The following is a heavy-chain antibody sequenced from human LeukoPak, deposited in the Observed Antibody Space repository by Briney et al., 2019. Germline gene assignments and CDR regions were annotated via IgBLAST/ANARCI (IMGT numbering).Heavy chain of an antibody. V-gene: IGHV4-34*01. CDR1: GGSFSGYY. Sequence: SETLSLTCDVSGGSFSGYYYSWIRQPPGKGLEWIGEVSHSGTTNYNSSLKSRVSMSVGASSTQFSLIMTSVTAADTAVYYCATSGWNGGGGFDPWGQGTLVIVSS. CDR2: VSHSGTT. CDR3: ATSGWNGGGGFDP. J-gene: IGHJ5*02. D-gene: IGHD3-16*01.